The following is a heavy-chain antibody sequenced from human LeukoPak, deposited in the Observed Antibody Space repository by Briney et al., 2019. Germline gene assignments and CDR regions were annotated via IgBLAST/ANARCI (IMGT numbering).Heavy chain of an antibody. J-gene: IGHJ5*02. CDR3: AKNERYYDSSGYYNLFDP. CDR1: GGSFSDYY. V-gene: IGHV4-34*01. Sequence: PSETLSLTCAVYGGSFSDYYWSWIRQPPGEGLEWIGEINHSGSTNYNPSLKIRVTISVDTSKHQFSLNLSSVTAADTSVYYCAKNERYYDSSGYYNLFDPWGQGTLVTVSS. CDR2: INHSGST. D-gene: IGHD3-22*01.